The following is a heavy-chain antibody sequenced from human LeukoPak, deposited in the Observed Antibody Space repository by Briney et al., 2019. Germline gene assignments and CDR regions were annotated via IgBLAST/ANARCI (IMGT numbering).Heavy chain of an antibody. D-gene: IGHD6-19*01. CDR1: GFTFGDYL. J-gene: IGHJ4*02. Sequence: GGSLRLSCTASGFTFGDYLMSWFRQAPGKGLEWIGFIRRKLDGGTAEYAASVKGRFTISRVDSTSIAYLQMNSLKTEDTAVYYCSRSSGWLSVYWGQGTLVTVSS. CDR2: IRRKLDGGTA. CDR3: SRSSGWLSVY. V-gene: IGHV3-49*03.